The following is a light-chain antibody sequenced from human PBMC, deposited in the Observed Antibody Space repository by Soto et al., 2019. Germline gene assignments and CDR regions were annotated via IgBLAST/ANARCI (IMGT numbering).Light chain of an antibody. CDR1: QDISNY. Sequence: DIQMTQSPFSLSASVGDRVTITCQASQDISNYLNWYQQKPGKAPKLLIYDASNLERGVPSRFSGSGSGTDFSFTITSLQPEDTAIYYCQQYENAPITFGQGTRLEIK. CDR3: QQYENAPIT. V-gene: IGKV1-33*01. CDR2: DAS. J-gene: IGKJ5*01.